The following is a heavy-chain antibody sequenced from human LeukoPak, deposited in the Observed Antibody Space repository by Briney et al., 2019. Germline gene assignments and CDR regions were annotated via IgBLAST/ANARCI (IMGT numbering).Heavy chain of an antibody. CDR1: GFTFSSYS. V-gene: IGHV3-21*01. J-gene: IGHJ4*02. Sequence: PGGSLRLSCAASGFTFSSYSMNWVRQAPGKGLEWVSSISSSSTYIYYADSVKGRFTISRDSAKTSLHLQMNSLRAEDTAVYYFAAAGFDYWGQGTLVTVSS. CDR2: ISSSSTYI. CDR3: AAAGFDY.